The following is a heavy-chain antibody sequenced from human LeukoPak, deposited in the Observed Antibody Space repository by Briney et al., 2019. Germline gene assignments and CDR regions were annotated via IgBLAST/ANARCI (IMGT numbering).Heavy chain of an antibody. V-gene: IGHV1-69*13. Sequence: GASVKVSCKASGGTFSSYAISWVRQAPGQGLEWMGGIIPIFGTANYAQKFPGRVTITADESTSTAYMELSSLRSEDTAVYYCARIFDFRALGTPDYVWGSYRYTGAFDIWGQGTMVTVSS. J-gene: IGHJ3*02. D-gene: IGHD3-16*02. CDR3: ARIFDFRALGTPDYVWGSYRYTGAFDI. CDR2: IIPIFGTA. CDR1: GGTFSSYA.